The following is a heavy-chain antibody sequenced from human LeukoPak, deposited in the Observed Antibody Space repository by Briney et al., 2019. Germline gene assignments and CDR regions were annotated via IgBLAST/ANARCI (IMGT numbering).Heavy chain of an antibody. D-gene: IGHD6-25*01. J-gene: IGHJ4*02. CDR2: VYYGRSP. CDR3: ARSSGTGTFSY. CDR1: GDSISRSTYY. V-gene: IGHV4-39*02. Sequence: SQTLSLTCTVSGDSISRSTYYWAWIRQPSGKGLEWIGSVYYGRSPYFNPSLESRATISVDTSKNHFSLKMSSVTAADTAVYYCARSSGTGTFSYWGQGTLVTVSS.